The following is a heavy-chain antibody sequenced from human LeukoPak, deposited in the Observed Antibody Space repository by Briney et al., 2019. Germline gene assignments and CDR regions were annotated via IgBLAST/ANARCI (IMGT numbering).Heavy chain of an antibody. CDR3: ARGGSDTAMAHDY. D-gene: IGHD5-18*01. V-gene: IGHV3-74*01. CDR2: INRGGSRT. Sequence: GGSLRLSCAAPGFTFSNHWMHWVRQAPGKGLMWVSRINRGGSRTDYADSVKGRFTISRDDAKNTLYLQLNSLRAEDTAVYFCARGGSDTAMAHDYWGQGTLVTVSS. J-gene: IGHJ4*02. CDR1: GFTFSNHW.